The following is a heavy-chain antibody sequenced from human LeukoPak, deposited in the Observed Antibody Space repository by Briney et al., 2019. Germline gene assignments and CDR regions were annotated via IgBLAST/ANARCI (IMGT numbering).Heavy chain of an antibody. CDR2: ISGSGGST. Sequence: GGSLRLSCAASGFTFSSYAMSWVRQAPGKGLEWVSAISGSGGSTYYADSVKGRFTISRDNSKNTLYLQMNSLRAEDTAVYYCARVYDEGPEPGYSSGWLFDPWGQGTLVTVSS. CDR3: ARVYDEGPEPGYSSGWLFDP. J-gene: IGHJ5*02. D-gene: IGHD6-19*01. CDR1: GFTFSSYA. V-gene: IGHV3-23*01.